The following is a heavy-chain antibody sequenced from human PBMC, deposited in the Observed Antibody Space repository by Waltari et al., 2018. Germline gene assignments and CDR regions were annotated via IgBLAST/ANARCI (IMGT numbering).Heavy chain of an antibody. D-gene: IGHD2-15*01. Sequence: QLQLQQSGPGLVKPPESLSPTCIVSGDSVRRSYLWNWVRQTPGKGLEWIGQIHGSGKINFNPSFESRVTMSIDTSKNQFSLKVSSATAADTAVYYCARDRGRGLYLDSWGQGSLVTVS. J-gene: IGHJ4*02. CDR3: ARDRGRGLYLDS. CDR2: IHGSGKI. V-gene: IGHV4-4*03. CDR1: GDSVRRSYL.